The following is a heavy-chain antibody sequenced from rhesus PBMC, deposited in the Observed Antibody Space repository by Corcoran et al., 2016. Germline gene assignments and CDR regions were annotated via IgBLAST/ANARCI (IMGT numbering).Heavy chain of an antibody. D-gene: IGHD4-29*01. V-gene: IGHV3-178*01. J-gene: IGHJ4*01. CDR1: GFTFSDYY. CDR3: ARVIYDSSSPYFDF. CDR2: ISNGGGNT. Sequence: VQLVESGGGLAKPGGSLRLSCAASGFTFSDYYMDWVRQSPGKGLEWVSRISNGGGNTWYADPVKGRFTISRENAKNTLFLQMNSLGAEDTAVYFCARVIYDSSSPYFDFWGEGVLVTVSS.